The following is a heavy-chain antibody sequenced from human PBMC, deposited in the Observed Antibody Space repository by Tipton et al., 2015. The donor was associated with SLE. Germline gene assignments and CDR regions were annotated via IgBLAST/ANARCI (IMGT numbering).Heavy chain of an antibody. V-gene: IGHV4-34*01. CDR3: ARLGGANRVLRLGAFDI. Sequence: TLSLTCAVSGGSLSYFYWAWIRQAPGKGLEWIGHINNPGGTHYNPSLKSRVTISMDTSKKQVPLNLISVTAADTAMYYCARLGGANRVLRLGAFDIWGEGRMVTVSS. CDR1: GGSLSYFY. J-gene: IGHJ3*02. CDR2: INNPGGT. D-gene: IGHD3-16*01.